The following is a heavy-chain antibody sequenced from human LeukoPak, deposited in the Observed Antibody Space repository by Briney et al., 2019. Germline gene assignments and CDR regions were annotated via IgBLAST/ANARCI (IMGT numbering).Heavy chain of an antibody. CDR2: INHSGST. Sequence: KPSETLSLTCAVYGGSFSGYYWSWIRQPPGKGLEWIGEINHSGSTNYNPSLKSRVTISVDTSKNQFSLKLSSVTAADTAVYYCARGRCSGGSCYSSRYYYYMDVWGKGTTVTVSS. CDR1: GGSFSGYY. D-gene: IGHD2-15*01. V-gene: IGHV4-34*01. J-gene: IGHJ6*03. CDR3: ARGRCSGGSCYSSRYYYYMDV.